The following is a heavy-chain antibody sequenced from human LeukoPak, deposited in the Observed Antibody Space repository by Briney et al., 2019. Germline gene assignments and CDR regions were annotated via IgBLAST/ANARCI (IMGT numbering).Heavy chain of an antibody. J-gene: IGHJ4*02. D-gene: IGHD3-22*01. Sequence: PSETLSLTCNVSGGSISSSSYYWGWIRQPPGKGLEWIGSIYYSGSTYYNPSLKSRVTISVDTSNNQFSLKLTSVTAADTAVYYCARDTYYYDSSGYYHSLDYWGQGTLVTVSS. CDR2: IYYSGST. CDR1: GGSISSSSYY. CDR3: ARDTYYYDSSGYYHSLDY. V-gene: IGHV4-39*07.